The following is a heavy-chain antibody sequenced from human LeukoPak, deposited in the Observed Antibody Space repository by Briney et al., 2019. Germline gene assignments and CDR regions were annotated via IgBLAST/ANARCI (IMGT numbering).Heavy chain of an antibody. CDR1: GGSISNYY. D-gene: IGHD2-15*01. Sequence: SETLSLTCTVSGGSISNYYWSWIRQPPGKGLEWIGYIYYSGSTKYNPSLESRVTISVDTSKNQFSLRLSPVTAADTAVYYCARESRIVGRPEAYWGQGTLVTVSS. CDR2: IYYSGST. J-gene: IGHJ4*02. V-gene: IGHV4-59*01. CDR3: ARESRIVGRPEAY.